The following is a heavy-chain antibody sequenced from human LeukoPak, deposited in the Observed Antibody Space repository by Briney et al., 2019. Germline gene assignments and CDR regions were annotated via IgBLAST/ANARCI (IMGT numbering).Heavy chain of an antibody. V-gene: IGHV3-7*01. Sequence: QPGGSLRLSCAGSGFTFRSYWMSWVRQAPGKGLEWVGNINQDGSQKNYLDSLRGRFTFSKDNAKNLLFLQMNSLTAEDTAVYYCARIGIWGNDRYRVDYWGQGTLVTVSS. J-gene: IGHJ4*02. CDR2: INQDGSQK. CDR1: GFTFRSYW. D-gene: IGHD3-16*02. CDR3: ARIGIWGNDRYRVDY.